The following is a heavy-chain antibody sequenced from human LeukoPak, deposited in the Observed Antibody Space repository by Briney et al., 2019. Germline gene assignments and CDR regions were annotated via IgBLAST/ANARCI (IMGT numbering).Heavy chain of an antibody. D-gene: IGHD2-2*01. J-gene: IGHJ5*02. CDR3: ARARKIVVVPAATNNWFDP. CDR2: INPNSGGT. V-gene: IGHV1-2*02. CDR1: GYTFTSYD. Sequence: ASVKVSCKASGYTFTSYDINWVRQATGQGLEWMGWINPNSGGTNYAQKFQGRVTMTRDTSISTAYMELSRLRSDDTAVYYCARARKIVVVPAATNNWFDPWGQGTLVTVSS.